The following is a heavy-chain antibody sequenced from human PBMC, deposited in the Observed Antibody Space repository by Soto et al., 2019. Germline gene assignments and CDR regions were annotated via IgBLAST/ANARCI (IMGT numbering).Heavy chain of an antibody. CDR2: IIPIFGTA. D-gene: IGHD3-3*01. CDR3: AGARITIFGVVISWYFDL. J-gene: IGHJ2*01. CDR1: GGTFSSYA. Sequence: QVQLVQSGAEVKKPGSSVKVSCKASGGTFSSYAISWVRQAPGQGLEWMGGIIPIFGTANYAQKFQGRVTITADESTSAAYMELSSLRSEDTAVYYCAGARITIFGVVISWYFDLWGRGTLVTVSS. V-gene: IGHV1-69*12.